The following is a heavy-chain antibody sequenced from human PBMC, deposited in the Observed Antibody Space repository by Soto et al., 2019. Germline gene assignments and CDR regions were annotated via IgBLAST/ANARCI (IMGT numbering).Heavy chain of an antibody. CDR2: ISSSGSTK. CDR1: GFTFSSYS. D-gene: IGHD2-2*01. Sequence: GGSLRLSCAASGFTFSSYSMNWVRQAPGKGLEWVSYISSSGSTKYYPDPVKGRFTISRDNAENSHYLQMKRLRAEDTAVYYCARFRCSTTSCYGNYYYYYYMDVWGKGTTVTVSS. CDR3: ARFRCSTTSCYGNYYYYYYMDV. J-gene: IGHJ6*03. V-gene: IGHV3-48*01.